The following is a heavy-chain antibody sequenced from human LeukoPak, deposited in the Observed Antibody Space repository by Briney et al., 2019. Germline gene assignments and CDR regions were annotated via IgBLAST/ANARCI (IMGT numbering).Heavy chain of an antibody. CDR1: GGSISSYY. D-gene: IGHD3-22*01. CDR2: IYYSGST. CDR3: ARLQYYYDSSGLTGNAFDI. V-gene: IGHV4-59*08. Sequence: PSETLSLTCTVSGGSISSYYWSWIRQPPGKGLEWIGYIYYSGSTNYNPSLKSRVTISVDTSKNQFSLKLSSVTAADTAVYYCARLQYYYDSSGLTGNAFDIWGQGTMVTVSS. J-gene: IGHJ3*02.